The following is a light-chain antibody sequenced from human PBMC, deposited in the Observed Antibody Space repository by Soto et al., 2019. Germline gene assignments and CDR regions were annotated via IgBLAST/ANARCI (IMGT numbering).Light chain of an antibody. V-gene: IGKV1-5*01. J-gene: IGKJ1*01. CDR1: QNINNW. Sequence: DIQMTQSPSTLSASIGDRVTITCRASQNINNWIAWYQQKPWKAPKFLIYDASTLESGVPSRFSGSGFGTEFSLPIRSLKPDDFGSYYCQHMRTFGQGTKVEMK. CDR3: QHMRT. CDR2: DAS.